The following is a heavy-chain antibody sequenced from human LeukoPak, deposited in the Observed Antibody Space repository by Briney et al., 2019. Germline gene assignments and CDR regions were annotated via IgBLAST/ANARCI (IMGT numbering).Heavy chain of an antibody. CDR1: GFTLSSYG. Sequence: QPGRSLRLSCAASGFTLSSYGMHWVRQAPGKGLGGVAVIWYDGSNNYYADSVKGRFTISRHNAKNSLYLQMNSLRAEDTAVYYCARDVVVAYYFDYWGQGTLVPVSS. D-gene: IGHD2-15*01. V-gene: IGHV3-33*01. J-gene: IGHJ4*02. CDR2: IWYDGSNN. CDR3: ARDVVVAYYFDY.